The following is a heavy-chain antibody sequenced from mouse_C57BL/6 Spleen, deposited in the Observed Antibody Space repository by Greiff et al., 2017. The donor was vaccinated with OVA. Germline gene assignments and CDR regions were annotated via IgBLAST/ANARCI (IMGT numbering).Heavy chain of an antibody. V-gene: IGHV5-17*01. CDR2: ISSGSSTI. CDR1: GFTFSDYG. Sequence: DVQLVESGGGLVKPGGSLKLSCAASGFTFSDYGMHWVRQAPEKGLEWVAYISSGSSTIYYADTVKGRFTISRDNAKNTLFLQMTSLRSEDTAMYYCAREGYYSNYGFFAYWGQGTLVTVSA. D-gene: IGHD2-5*01. J-gene: IGHJ3*01. CDR3: AREGYYSNYGFFAY.